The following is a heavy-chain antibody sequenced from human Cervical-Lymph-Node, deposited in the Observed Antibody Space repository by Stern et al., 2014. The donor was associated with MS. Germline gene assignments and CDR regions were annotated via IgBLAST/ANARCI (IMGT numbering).Heavy chain of an antibody. J-gene: IGHJ6*02. CDR2: ISSSSSNI. CDR3: ARDLKYYDFWSSYFVPYGMDV. V-gene: IGHV3-48*02. D-gene: IGHD3-3*01. CDR1: GFTFRTYS. Sequence: VQLVESGGGLVQPGGSLRLSCAASGFTFRTYSINWVRQAPGQGLEWVSYISSSSSNIYYEGSVKGRFTISRDNAKNSLYLQMNSLRDEDTAVYYCARDLKYYDFWSSYFVPYGMDVWGQGTTVTVSS.